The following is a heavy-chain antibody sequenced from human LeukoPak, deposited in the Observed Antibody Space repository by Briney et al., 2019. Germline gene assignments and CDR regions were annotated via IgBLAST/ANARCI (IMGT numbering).Heavy chain of an antibody. D-gene: IGHD1-26*01. Sequence: SETLSLTCSVSGVSISTYYWSWIRQPPGKGLEWMGYIHYTGSTNYNPSLKSRVTISVDTSKRQLSLMLRSVTAADTAVYYCARLSIVGATNFDYWGQGTLVTVSS. CDR1: GVSISTYY. CDR2: IHYTGST. CDR3: ARLSIVGATNFDY. V-gene: IGHV4-59*01. J-gene: IGHJ4*02.